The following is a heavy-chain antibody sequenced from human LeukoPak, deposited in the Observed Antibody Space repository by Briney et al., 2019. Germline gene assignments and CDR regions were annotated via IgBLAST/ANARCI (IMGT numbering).Heavy chain of an antibody. CDR1: GFTFSSYA. V-gene: IGHV3-23*01. CDR2: ISGSGANT. CDR3: AKGRALGGVAAFTY. J-gene: IGHJ4*02. D-gene: IGHD2-15*01. Sequence: GGSLRLSCAASGFTFSSYAMGWVRQAPGKGLEWVSAISGSGANTYYADSVKGRFTISRDNSKNTLYLQMNSLRADATAVYYCAKGRALGGVAAFTYWAQGTVVTVSS.